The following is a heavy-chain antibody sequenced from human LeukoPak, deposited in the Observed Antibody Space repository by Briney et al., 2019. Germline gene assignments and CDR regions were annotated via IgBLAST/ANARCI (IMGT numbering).Heavy chain of an antibody. Sequence: GGALRLSCAASGFTFSSYWMTWVRQAPGKGLEWVAVISYDGSNKYYADSVKGRFTISRDNSKNTLYLQMNSLRGEDTAVYYCARKGSSSWFFDYWGQGTLVTVSS. CDR1: GFTFSSYW. J-gene: IGHJ4*02. CDR2: ISYDGSNK. V-gene: IGHV3-30*03. CDR3: ARKGSSSWFFDY. D-gene: IGHD6-13*01.